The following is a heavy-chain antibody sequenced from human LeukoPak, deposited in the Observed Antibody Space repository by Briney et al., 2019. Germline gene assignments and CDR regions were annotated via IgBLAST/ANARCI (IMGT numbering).Heavy chain of an antibody. V-gene: IGHV1-18*01. CDR3: ARAQSRTHWDGFDI. D-gene: IGHD5-24*01. CDR1: GYTFTSYG. J-gene: IGHJ3*02. Sequence: EASVKVSCRASGYTFTSYGISWVRQAPGRGLEWMGWISTDNGNTNYAQNLQGRVSMTRDTFTSTVYMELRSLRSDDTAVYYCARAQSRTHWDGFDIWGQGTMVTLPS. CDR2: ISTDNGNT.